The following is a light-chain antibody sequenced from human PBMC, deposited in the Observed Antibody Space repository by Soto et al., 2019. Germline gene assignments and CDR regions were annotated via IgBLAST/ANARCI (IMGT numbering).Light chain of an antibody. Sequence: QSALTQPASVSGSPGQSITISCTGTSSDIGGYNYVSWYQQHPGKAPKLMIYEDSTRPSGVSNRFSGSKSGNTASLTISGLQAEDEDAYYCSSHTSSSPVLFGGGTKLTVL. J-gene: IGLJ3*02. CDR2: EDS. CDR1: SSDIGGYNY. V-gene: IGLV2-14*01. CDR3: SSHTSSSPVL.